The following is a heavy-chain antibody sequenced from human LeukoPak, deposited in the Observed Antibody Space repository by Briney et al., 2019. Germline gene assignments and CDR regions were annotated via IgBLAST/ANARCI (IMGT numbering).Heavy chain of an antibody. CDR1: GFTFSSFV. V-gene: IGHV3-30*02. CDR2: IRSDGYHT. CDR3: AKPSGSGVDY. Sequence: GGSLKLSCAASGFTFSSFVMTWIRQAPGKGLEWVAFIRSDGYHTYYTDSVKGRFIITRDNFKNTLYLQMNSLRLEDMAVYYCAKPSGSGVDYWGRGTRVTVSS. J-gene: IGHJ4*02. D-gene: IGHD1-26*01.